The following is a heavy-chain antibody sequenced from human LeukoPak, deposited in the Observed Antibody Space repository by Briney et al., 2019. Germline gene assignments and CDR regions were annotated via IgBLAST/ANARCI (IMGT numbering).Heavy chain of an antibody. J-gene: IGHJ5*02. CDR1: GFTFRRYA. CDR2: ISGSGGST. V-gene: IGHV3-23*01. Sequence: GGALRLSCEASGFTFRRYAMSWVGQAQGKGLEGVSAISGSGGSTYYADSVKGRFTISRDNSKNTLYLQMNSLRAEDTAVYYCAKEWVVAASRRGINWFDPWGQGTLVTVSS. D-gene: IGHD2-15*01. CDR3: AKEWVVAASRRGINWFDP.